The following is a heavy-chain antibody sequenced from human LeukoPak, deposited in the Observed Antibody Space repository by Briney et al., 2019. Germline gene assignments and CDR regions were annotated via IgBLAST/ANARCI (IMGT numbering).Heavy chain of an antibody. CDR1: GFTFINYA. CDR3: AKDRAPYGSGGGEDYFDL. J-gene: IGHJ2*01. V-gene: IGHV3-23*01. CDR2: SSGSGAST. D-gene: IGHD3-10*01. Sequence: PGGSLRLSCVGSGFTFINYAMTWVRQSPARGLEYVSSSSGSGASTHYADSVKGRFTISRDNPRNTLYLEMSSLRVEDSALYYCAKDRAPYGSGGGEDYFDLWGRGTLVTVSS.